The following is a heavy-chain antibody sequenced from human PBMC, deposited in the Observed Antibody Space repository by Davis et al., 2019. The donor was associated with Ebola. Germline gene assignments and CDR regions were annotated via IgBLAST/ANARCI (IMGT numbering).Heavy chain of an antibody. D-gene: IGHD6-19*01. CDR3: ATLVHNSSGT. V-gene: IGHV5-51*01. Sequence: GGSLRLSCKGSSYTFTNFWIGWVRQMAGKGPEWMWIIYPRDSDTRYGPSFEGQVTMSVDKSINTAYLQWSRLKASDTAMYYCATLVHNSSGTWGQGTLVTVSP. CDR2: IYPRDSDT. J-gene: IGHJ4*02. CDR1: SYTFTNFW.